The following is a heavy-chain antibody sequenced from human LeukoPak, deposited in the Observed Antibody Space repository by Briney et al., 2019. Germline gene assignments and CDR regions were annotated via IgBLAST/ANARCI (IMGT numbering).Heavy chain of an antibody. CDR3: ARVVWVTAYRTIFGAFDY. CDR1: GGSISSSSYY. D-gene: IGHD3-3*01. CDR2: IYYSGST. V-gene: IGHV4-39*07. Sequence: SETLSLTCTVSGGSISSSSYYWGWIRQPPGKGLEWIGSIYYSGSTYHNPSLKSRVTISVDTSKNQFSLKLSSVTAADTAVYYCARVVWVTAYRTIFGAFDYWGQGTLVTVSS. J-gene: IGHJ4*02.